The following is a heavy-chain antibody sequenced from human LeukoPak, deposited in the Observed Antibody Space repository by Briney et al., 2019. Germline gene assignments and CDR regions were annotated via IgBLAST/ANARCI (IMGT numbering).Heavy chain of an antibody. D-gene: IGHD5-18*01. CDR1: GFTFDDYA. CDR3: AKGVGYSYGVAFDI. Sequence: GGSLRLSCVASGFTFDDYAMHRVRQAPGKGLEGVSSITWNSGSIVYADSVKGRFTISRDNAKNSLYLQMNSLRAEDMALYYCAKGVGYSYGVAFDIWGQGTMVTVSS. V-gene: IGHV3-9*03. J-gene: IGHJ3*02. CDR2: ITWNSGSI.